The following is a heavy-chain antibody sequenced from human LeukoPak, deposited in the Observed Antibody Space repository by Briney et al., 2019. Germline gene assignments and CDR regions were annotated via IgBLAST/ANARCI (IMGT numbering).Heavy chain of an antibody. CDR2: IYPGDSDT. CDR1: GYSISNYW. CDR3: ARLGSGDCGGGSCYCYY. D-gene: IGHD2-15*01. V-gene: IGHV5-51*01. J-gene: IGHJ4*02. Sequence: GAPLQICCKGSGYSISNYWISWLRQMPGKRVEWMGIIYPGDSDTRYSPSFQGQVTISADKSISTPYLQWSSLKASDTAMYYCARLGSGDCGGGSCYCYYWGQGTLVTVSS.